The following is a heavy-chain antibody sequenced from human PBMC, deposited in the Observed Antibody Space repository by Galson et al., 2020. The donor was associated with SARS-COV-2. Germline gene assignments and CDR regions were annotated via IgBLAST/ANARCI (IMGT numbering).Heavy chain of an antibody. CDR2: FHPGGTT. Sequence: SETLSLTCSVSGYSIRSRYYWGWIRQSPGKGLEWIGTFHPGGTTYSNPSLKSRFTISLDTSKNQFSLKLNSVTAADTAVYYCVRGLGATHSFEYWGQGTLVTVSS. D-gene: IGHD1-26*01. CDR3: VRGLGATHSFEY. CDR1: GYSIRSRYY. J-gene: IGHJ4*02. V-gene: IGHV4-38-2*02.